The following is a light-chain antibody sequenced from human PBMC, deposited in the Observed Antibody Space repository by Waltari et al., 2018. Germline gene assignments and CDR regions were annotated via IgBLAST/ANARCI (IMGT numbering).Light chain of an antibody. Sequence: QSALTHPASVSGYPGQSITISCTGASSDVGFYNYVSCDQQHPDKVPKPMIYEVSNRRSVVSNRLSGTKSGNTASLTISGLQAEDEADYYCSSYTSSRTLVFGTGTKVTAL. CDR2: EVS. CDR3: SSYTSSRTLV. CDR1: SSDVGFYNY. V-gene: IGLV2-14*01. J-gene: IGLJ1*01.